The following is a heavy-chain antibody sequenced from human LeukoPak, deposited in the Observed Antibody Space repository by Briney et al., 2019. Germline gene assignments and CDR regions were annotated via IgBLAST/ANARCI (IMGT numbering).Heavy chain of an antibody. J-gene: IGHJ4*02. CDR3: ARDRRVAHDLDY. Sequence: ASVKVSCKASGYAFTSYGISWVRQAPGQGLEWMGWISAYNGNTNYAQKLQGRVTMTTDTSTSTAYMELGSLRSDDTAVYYCARDRRVAHDLDYWGQGTLVTVSS. CDR2: ISAYNGNT. CDR1: GYAFTSYG. V-gene: IGHV1-18*01. D-gene: IGHD2-21*01.